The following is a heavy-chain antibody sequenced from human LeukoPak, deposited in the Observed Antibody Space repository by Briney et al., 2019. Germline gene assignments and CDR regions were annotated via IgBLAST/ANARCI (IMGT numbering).Heavy chain of an antibody. V-gene: IGHV1-69*13. CDR1: GGTFSSYA. CDR3: ARGPITTRSHFDY. CDR2: IIPIFATA. J-gene: IGHJ4*02. Sequence: SVKVSCKASGGTFSSYATSWVRQAPGQGLEWMGGIIPIFATANYAQKFQGRVTITADESTSTAYMELSSLRSEDTAVYYCARGPITTRSHFDYWGQGTLVTVSS. D-gene: IGHD3-22*01.